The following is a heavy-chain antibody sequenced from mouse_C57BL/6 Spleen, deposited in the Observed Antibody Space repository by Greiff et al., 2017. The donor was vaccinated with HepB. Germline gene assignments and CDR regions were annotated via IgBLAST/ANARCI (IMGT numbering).Heavy chain of an antibody. CDR1: GFTFSDYY. V-gene: IGHV5-12*01. J-gene: IGHJ4*01. Sequence: EVKLMESGGGLVQPGGSLKLSCAASGFTFSDYYMYWVRQTPEKRLEWVAYISNGGGSTYYPDTVKGRFTISRDNAKNTLYLQMSRLKSEDTAMYYCARNYYGSRGAMDYWGQGTSVTVSS. CDR2: ISNGGGST. D-gene: IGHD1-1*01. CDR3: ARNYYGSRGAMDY.